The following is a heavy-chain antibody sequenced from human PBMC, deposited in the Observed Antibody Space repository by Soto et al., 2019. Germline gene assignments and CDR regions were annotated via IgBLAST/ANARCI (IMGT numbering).Heavy chain of an antibody. CDR2: LGVRST. V-gene: IGHV3-23*01. CDR1: GFTFSNYA. CDR3: AKGTLVKPPGTRAFDV. Sequence: GGSLRLSCAASGFTFSNYAMSWVRKAPGMGLEWVSTLGVRSTYYADSVKGRFTISRDNSNNALYLQMNSLRVGDTAVYYCAKGTLVKPPGTRAFDVWGQRTMVTVSS. J-gene: IGHJ3*01. D-gene: IGHD6-13*01.